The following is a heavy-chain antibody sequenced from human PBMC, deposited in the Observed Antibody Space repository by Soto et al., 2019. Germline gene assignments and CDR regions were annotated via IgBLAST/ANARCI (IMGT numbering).Heavy chain of an antibody. CDR1: GFTFSHYA. V-gene: IGHV3-64D*06. Sequence: GESLRLSCTASGFTFSHYAMYLVRQAPGKGLEYVSTITGNGHDTYYADSVKGRFIISRDNSKNILYLQMSSLRNDDMAVYYCVKAGVVGVAHARSFVSWGQGIVVTVPQ. CDR3: VKAGVVGVAHARSFVS. J-gene: IGHJ4*02. D-gene: IGHD2-8*01. CDR2: ITGNGHDT.